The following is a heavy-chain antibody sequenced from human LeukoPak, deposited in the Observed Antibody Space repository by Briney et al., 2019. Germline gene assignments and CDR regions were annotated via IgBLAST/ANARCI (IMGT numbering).Heavy chain of an antibody. CDR2: INPSGGST. Sequence: ASVKVSCKASGYTFTSYYMHWVRQAPGQGLEWMGIINPSGGSTSYAQKFQGRVTMTRDTSTSTVYMELSSLRSEDTAVYCCARESYCSSTSCYRGDFDYWGQGTLVTVSS. V-gene: IGHV1-46*01. CDR1: GYTFTSYY. J-gene: IGHJ4*02. CDR3: ARESYCSSTSCYRGDFDY. D-gene: IGHD2-2*02.